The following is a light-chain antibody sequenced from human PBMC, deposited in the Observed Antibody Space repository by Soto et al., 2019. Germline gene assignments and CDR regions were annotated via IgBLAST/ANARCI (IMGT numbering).Light chain of an antibody. Sequence: EIVMTQSPATLSVSPGERATLSCRASQSVSSNLAWYQQKPGQPPRLLIYGASTRATGIPARFSGSGSGTEFTLTISSLQSEDFAVYYCQQYNTWPLTFGGGTKVEI. J-gene: IGKJ4*01. CDR2: GAS. CDR3: QQYNTWPLT. V-gene: IGKV3-15*01. CDR1: QSVSSN.